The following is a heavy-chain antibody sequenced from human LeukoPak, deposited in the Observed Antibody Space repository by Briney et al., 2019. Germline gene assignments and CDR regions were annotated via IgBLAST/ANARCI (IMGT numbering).Heavy chain of an antibody. V-gene: IGHV1-18*01. Sequence: ASVKVSCKASGYTFTSYGISWVRQAPGQGLEWMGWISAYNGNTNYAQKLQGRVTMTTDKSTSTAYMELSSLRSEDTAVYYCARDESKPYYYDSSGYYRGPWDQGTLVTVSS. J-gene: IGHJ5*02. CDR3: ARDESKPYYYDSSGYYRGP. CDR1: GYTFTSYG. D-gene: IGHD3-22*01. CDR2: ISAYNGNT.